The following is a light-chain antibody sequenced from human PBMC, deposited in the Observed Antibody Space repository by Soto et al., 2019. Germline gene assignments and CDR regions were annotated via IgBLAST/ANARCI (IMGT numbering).Light chain of an antibody. J-gene: IGLJ2*01. Sequence: QSVLTQPPSASGTPGQRVTISCSGSSSNIGSKYVYWYQQLLGTAPKLLMYRNNQRPSGVPDRFSGSKSGTSASLAISGLRSEDEADYYCAAWDAGVSGPAFGGGTKVTVL. CDR1: SSNIGSKY. CDR3: AAWDAGVSGPA. CDR2: RNN. V-gene: IGLV1-47*01.